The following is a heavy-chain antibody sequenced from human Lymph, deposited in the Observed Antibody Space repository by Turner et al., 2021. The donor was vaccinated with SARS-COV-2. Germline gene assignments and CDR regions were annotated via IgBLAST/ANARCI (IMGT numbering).Heavy chain of an antibody. D-gene: IGHD2-21*02. J-gene: IGHJ5*02. CDR1: GGSMNKNY. Sequence: QVQLQESGPRLVKPLEHLSLTCTVSGGSMNKNYWSWIRQPPGKRLEWIGFIFYRGSTNYNPSLKSRVTISVDTSENQFSLKLTSVTAADTAIYYCARQTVNNWVDPWGQGTLVTVSS. CDR2: IFYRGST. CDR3: ARQTVNNWVDP. V-gene: IGHV4-59*01.